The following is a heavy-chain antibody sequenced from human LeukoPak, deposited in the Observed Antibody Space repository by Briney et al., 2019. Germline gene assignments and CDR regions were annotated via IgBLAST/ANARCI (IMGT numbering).Heavy chain of an antibody. J-gene: IGHJ4*02. CDR2: ISSSSSYI. CDR1: GFTFSSYS. CDR3: ARDITMVRGVIIYFDY. D-gene: IGHD3-10*01. Sequence: PGGSLRLSCAASGFTFSSYSMNWVRQAPGKGLEWVSSISSSSSYIYYADSVKGRFTISRDNAKNSLYLQMNSLRAEGTAVYYCARDITMVRGVIIYFDYWGQGTLVTVSS. V-gene: IGHV3-21*01.